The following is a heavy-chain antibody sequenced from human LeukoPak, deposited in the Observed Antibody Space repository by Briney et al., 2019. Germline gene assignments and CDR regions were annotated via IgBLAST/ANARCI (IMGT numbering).Heavy chain of an antibody. CDR2: ISGYNSNT. Sequence: GASVKVSCKASGYTFTSYGISWVRQAPGQGLEWMGWISGYNSNTNDAQKFQGRVTMTTDTSTSTAYKELRSLRSDDTAVYYCARVLRDLKGYWYFDLWGRGTLVTVSS. J-gene: IGHJ2*01. D-gene: IGHD5-24*01. V-gene: IGHV1-18*01. CDR1: GYTFTSYG. CDR3: ARVLRDLKGYWYFDL.